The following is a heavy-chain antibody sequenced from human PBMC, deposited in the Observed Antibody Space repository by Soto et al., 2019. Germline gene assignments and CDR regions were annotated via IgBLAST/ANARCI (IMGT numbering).Heavy chain of an antibody. V-gene: IGHV3-23*01. D-gene: IGHD6-19*01. J-gene: IGHJ4*02. CDR2: SSAAGRST. Sequence: GSLRLSCTPSGFTFSDSAMTWVRQAPGKGLEWVSLSSAAGRSTYHAVAVRGRFTIPRKNSRNTINPTMTSLRTEHTAVHYSAENGHWLDVQLDSWGQGTQVTVPS. CDR3: AENGHWLDVQLDS. CDR1: GFTFSDSA.